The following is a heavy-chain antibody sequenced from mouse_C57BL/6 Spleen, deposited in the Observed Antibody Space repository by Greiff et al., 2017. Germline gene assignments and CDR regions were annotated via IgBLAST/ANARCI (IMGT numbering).Heavy chain of an antibody. CDR2: ISDGGSYT. D-gene: IGHD1-3*01. J-gene: IGHJ3*01. CDR1: GFTFSSYA. V-gene: IGHV5-4*01. CDR3: AREYSPGLFAY. Sequence: EVKLMESGGGLVKPGGSLKLSCAASGFTFSSYAMSWVRQTPEKRLEWVATISDGGSYTYYPDNVKGRFTISRDNAKNNLYLQMSHLKSEDTAMYYCAREYSPGLFAYWGQGTLVTVSA.